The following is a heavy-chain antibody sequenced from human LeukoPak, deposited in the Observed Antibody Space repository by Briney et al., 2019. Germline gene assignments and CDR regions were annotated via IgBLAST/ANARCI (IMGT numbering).Heavy chain of an antibody. J-gene: IGHJ4*02. Sequence: ASVKVSCKASGYTFTSYGISWVRQAPGQGLEWMGWISAYNGNTNYAQKLQGRATMTTDTSTSTAYMELRSLRSDDTAVYYCARTGGAMYSGSYYFDYWGQGTLVTVSS. D-gene: IGHD1-26*01. V-gene: IGHV1-18*01. CDR1: GYTFTSYG. CDR3: ARTGGAMYSGSYYFDY. CDR2: ISAYNGNT.